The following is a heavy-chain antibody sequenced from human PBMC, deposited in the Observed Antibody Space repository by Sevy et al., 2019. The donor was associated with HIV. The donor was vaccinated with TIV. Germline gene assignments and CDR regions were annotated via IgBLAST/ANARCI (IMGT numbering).Heavy chain of an antibody. J-gene: IGHJ5*02. V-gene: IGHV3-30*03. CDR3: ARDAGYSVNWYPRFDP. CDR2: ISYDGSHK. D-gene: IGHD6-13*01. CDR1: AFTFSTYA. Sequence: GGSLRLSCAASAFTFSTYAMHWVRQAPGKGLEWVAVISYDGSHKYYADSVKRRFTISRDDSKSSLYLQMNTLRAEDTAVYYCARDAGYSVNWYPRFDPWGQGTLVTVSS.